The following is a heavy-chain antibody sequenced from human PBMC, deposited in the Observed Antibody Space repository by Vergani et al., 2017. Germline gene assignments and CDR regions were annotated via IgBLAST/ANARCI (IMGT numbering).Heavy chain of an antibody. CDR1: GFTFSSYA. J-gene: IGHJ4*02. D-gene: IGHD5-18*01. Sequence: QVQLVESGGGVVQPGRSLRLSCAASGFTFSSYAMHWVRQAPGKGLEWVAVISSYGSNKYYADSVKGRFTISRDNSKNTLYLQMNSLRAEDTAVYYCARAYSYGYWDYWGQGTLVTVSS. CDR3: ARAYSYGYWDY. V-gene: IGHV3-30-3*01. CDR2: ISSYGSNK.